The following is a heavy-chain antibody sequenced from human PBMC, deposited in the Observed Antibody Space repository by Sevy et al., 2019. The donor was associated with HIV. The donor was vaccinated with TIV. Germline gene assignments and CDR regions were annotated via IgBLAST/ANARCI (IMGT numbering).Heavy chain of an antibody. Sequence: SETLSLTCTVSGYSISSGYYWGWIRQTPGKGVEWLGTISHRGKTHYNPSLKSRVTISVDTSKNQFSLRLNSVTAADTAVFYCARGSQPINYDENGYYDYWGQGTLVTVSS. V-gene: IGHV4-38-2*02. CDR3: ARGSQPINYDENGYYDY. D-gene: IGHD2-2*03. CDR1: GYSISSGYY. CDR2: ISHRGKT. J-gene: IGHJ4*02.